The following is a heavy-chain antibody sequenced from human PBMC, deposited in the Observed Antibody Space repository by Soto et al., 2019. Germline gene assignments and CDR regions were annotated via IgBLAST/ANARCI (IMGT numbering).Heavy chain of an antibody. CDR1: VFTCSNAL. CDR3: TTGLTIFGVVIDP. V-gene: IGHV3-15*01. D-gene: IGHD3-3*01. J-gene: IGHJ5*02. CDR2: IKSKTDGGTT. Sequence: WWSLRLSCSASVFTCSNALMSWFRQAPGKGLEWVGRIKSKTDGGTTDYAAPVKGRFTISRDDSKNTLYLQMNSLKTEDTAVYYCTTGLTIFGVVIDPWGQGTLVTVSS.